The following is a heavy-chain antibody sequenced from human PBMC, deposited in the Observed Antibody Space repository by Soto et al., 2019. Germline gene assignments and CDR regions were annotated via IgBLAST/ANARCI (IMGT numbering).Heavy chain of an antibody. V-gene: IGHV4-39*02. D-gene: IGHD2-2*01. Sequence: QLQLQESGPGLVKPSETLSLTCTVSGGSVSSSSYYWGWIRQPPGKGLEWIGSIYYRGSTDYNPSHQRRAIISVDTSQNHFALKQRFVPAADLAVYYCADIVLVPAAKGVGGAIDIWGQGTMVTVSS. CDR1: GGSVSSSSYY. CDR2: IYYRGST. J-gene: IGHJ3*02. CDR3: ADIVLVPAAKGVGGAIDI.